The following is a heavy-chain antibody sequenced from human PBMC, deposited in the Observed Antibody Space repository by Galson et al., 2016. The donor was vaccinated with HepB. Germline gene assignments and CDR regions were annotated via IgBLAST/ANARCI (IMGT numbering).Heavy chain of an antibody. V-gene: IGHV3-64*02. Sequence: SLRLSCAASGFTFSSYAMHWVRQAPGKGLEYVSAITGNGGTTYYADSVKGRFTISRDNSENTLYLQMGSLRAEDMAVYYCARDTISSSWDLDYWGQGTLVTVSS. CDR1: GFTFSSYA. CDR3: ARDTISSSWDLDY. D-gene: IGHD2-2*01. J-gene: IGHJ4*02. CDR2: ITGNGGTT.